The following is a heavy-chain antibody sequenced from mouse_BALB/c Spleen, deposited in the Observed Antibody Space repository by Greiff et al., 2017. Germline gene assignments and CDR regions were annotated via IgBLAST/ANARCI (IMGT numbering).Heavy chain of an antibody. CDR1: GDSITSGY. V-gene: IGHV3-8*02. J-gene: IGHJ2*01. D-gene: IGHD2-1*01. CDR2: ISYSGST. Sequence: VQLKESGPSLVKPSQTLSLTCSVTGDSITSGYWNWIRKFPGNKLEYMGYISYSGSTYYNPSLKSRISITRDTSKNQYYLQLNSVTTEDTATYYCARYNYGNGVYFDYWGQGTTLTVSS. CDR3: ARYNYGNGVYFDY.